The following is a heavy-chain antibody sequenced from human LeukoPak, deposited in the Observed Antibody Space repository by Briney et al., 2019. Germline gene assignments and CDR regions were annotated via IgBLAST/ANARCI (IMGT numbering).Heavy chain of an antibody. J-gene: IGHJ4*02. D-gene: IGHD1-1*01. CDR1: GYTFTSYG. CDR2: INPNSGGT. CDR3: ARVNNFNPFDY. Sequence: GASVKVSCKASGYTFTSYGINWVRQAPGQGLEWMGWINPNSGGTNYAQKFQGRVTLTTDTSTTTAYMELKSLRSDDTAVYYCARVNNFNPFDYWGQGTLVTVSS. V-gene: IGHV1-18*01.